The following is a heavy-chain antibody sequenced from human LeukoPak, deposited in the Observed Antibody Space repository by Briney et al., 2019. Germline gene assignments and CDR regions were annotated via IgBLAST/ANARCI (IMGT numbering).Heavy chain of an antibody. CDR2: IYYSGST. Sequence: SETLSLTCTVSGGSISSGDYYWSWIRQPPGKGLEWIGYIYYSGSTYYNPSLKSRVTISVDTSKNQFSLKLSSVTAADTAVYYCARDSSGYYYAYWGQETLVTVSS. V-gene: IGHV4-30-4*01. J-gene: IGHJ4*02. CDR3: ARDSSGYYYAY. CDR1: GGSISSGDYY. D-gene: IGHD3-22*01.